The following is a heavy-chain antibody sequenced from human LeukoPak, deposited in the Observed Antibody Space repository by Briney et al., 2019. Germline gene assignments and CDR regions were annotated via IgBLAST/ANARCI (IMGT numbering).Heavy chain of an antibody. J-gene: IGHJ4*02. Sequence: GGSLRLSCAASGFTFGSYEMNWVRQAPGKGLEWVSAITVSGDTTYYADSVKGRFIISRDNSKNTLYLQMNSLRAEDTAVYYCAQGYSSGWFPYWGQGTLVTVSS. V-gene: IGHV3-23*01. CDR1: GFTFGSYE. CDR2: ITVSGDTT. D-gene: IGHD6-19*01. CDR3: AQGYSSGWFPY.